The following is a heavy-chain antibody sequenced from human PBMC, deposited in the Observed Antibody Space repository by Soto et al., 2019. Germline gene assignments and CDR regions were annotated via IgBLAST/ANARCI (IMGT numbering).Heavy chain of an antibody. V-gene: IGHV3-15*01. J-gene: IGHJ4*02. D-gene: IGHD2-15*01. CDR1: GFTFSDAW. CDR2: IKSKTDAATT. Sequence: PGGPLRPSCAASGFTFSDAWLSWGRQAPGKGLRWVGRIKSKTDAATTDYAAAVKGRFTISRDDSKNTLYLQMNSLKTEDTAVYYCTTDKRGAIGWSTGFDYWGQGTLVTSPQ. CDR3: TTDKRGAIGWSTGFDY.